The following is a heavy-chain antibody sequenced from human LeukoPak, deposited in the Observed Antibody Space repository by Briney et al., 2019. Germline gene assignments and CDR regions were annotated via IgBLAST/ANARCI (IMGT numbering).Heavy chain of an antibody. CDR2: ISWNSGSI. Sequence: GRSLRLSCAASGFTFDDYAMHWVRQAPGKGLEWVSGISWNSGSIGYADSVKGRFTISRDNAKNSLYLQMNSLRAEDTALYYCAKASRRYSSGWYYDHWGQGTLVTVSS. V-gene: IGHV3-9*01. CDR3: AKASRRYSSGWYYDH. J-gene: IGHJ4*02. D-gene: IGHD6-19*01. CDR1: GFTFDDYA.